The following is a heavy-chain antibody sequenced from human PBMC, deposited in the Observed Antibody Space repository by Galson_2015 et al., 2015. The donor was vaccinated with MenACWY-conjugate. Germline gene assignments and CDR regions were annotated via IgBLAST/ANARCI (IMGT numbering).Heavy chain of an antibody. CDR3: ARDSGSGWYGGSFDI. Sequence: ETLSLTCTVSGASIRSYYWSWVRQPPGKGLEWIGEIYHSGNTNYNPSLKSRVTMSVDKSKNQFSLRLNSVTAADTAVYFCARDSGSGWYGGSFDIWGQGTMVTVSS. V-gene: IGHV4-4*01. CDR1: GASIRSYY. J-gene: IGHJ3*02. CDR2: IYHSGNT. D-gene: IGHD6-19*01.